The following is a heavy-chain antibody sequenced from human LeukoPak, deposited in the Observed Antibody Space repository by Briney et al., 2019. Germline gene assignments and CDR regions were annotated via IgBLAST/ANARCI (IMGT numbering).Heavy chain of an antibody. Sequence: GRSLRLSCAASGFTFSSYGMHWVRQAPGKGLEWVVVISYDGSNKYYADSVKGRFTISRDNSKNTLYLQMNSLRAEDTAVYFCAKAVGGYNYYFDYWGQGTLVTVSS. D-gene: IGHD5-24*01. V-gene: IGHV3-30*18. CDR2: ISYDGSNK. J-gene: IGHJ4*02. CDR1: GFTFSSYG. CDR3: AKAVGGYNYYFDY.